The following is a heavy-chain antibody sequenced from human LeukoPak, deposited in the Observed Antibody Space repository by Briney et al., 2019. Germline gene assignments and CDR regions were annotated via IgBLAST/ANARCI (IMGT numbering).Heavy chain of an antibody. CDR3: ARTAYDILTGEIHNWFDP. CDR2: INAGNGNT. D-gene: IGHD3-9*01. V-gene: IGHV1-3*01. CDR1: GYTFTSLA. J-gene: IGHJ5*02. Sequence: ASVKVSCKASGYTFTSLAIHWVRQAPGQRLEWMGWINAGNGNTKYSQKFQGRVTISRDTSASTAYMELSSLRSEDTAVYFCARTAYDILTGEIHNWFDPWGQGTLVTVSS.